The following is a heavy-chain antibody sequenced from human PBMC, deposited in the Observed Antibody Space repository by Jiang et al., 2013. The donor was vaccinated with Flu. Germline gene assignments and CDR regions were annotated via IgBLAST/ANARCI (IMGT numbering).Heavy chain of an antibody. J-gene: IGHJ4*02. CDR3: ARSDRFCTSTTCYTSFDY. CDR1: GFIFTNYA. CDR2: VRTSGATR. D-gene: IGHD2-2*02. Sequence: VQLLESGGGLVQPGGSLRLSCAASGFIFTNYAMNWVRQAPGKGLEWVASVRTSGATRHYADSVKGRFTISRDNSKGTVFLEMNSLRADDTALYYCARSDRFCTSTTCYTSFDYWGQGFLVTVSS. V-gene: IGHV3-23*01.